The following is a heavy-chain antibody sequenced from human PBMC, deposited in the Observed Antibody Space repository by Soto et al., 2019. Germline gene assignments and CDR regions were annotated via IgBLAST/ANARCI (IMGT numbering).Heavy chain of an antibody. J-gene: IGHJ4*02. CDR2: INHSGST. D-gene: IGHD6-13*01. CDR1: GGSFSGYY. Sequence: QVQLQQWGAGLLKPSETLSLTCAVYGGSFSGYYWSWIRQPPGKGLEWIGEINHSGSTNYNPSLKSRVTISVDTSKNQFSLKLSSVTAADTAVYYCARISIAAAGKAPFDYWGQGTLVTVSS. CDR3: ARISIAAAGKAPFDY. V-gene: IGHV4-34*01.